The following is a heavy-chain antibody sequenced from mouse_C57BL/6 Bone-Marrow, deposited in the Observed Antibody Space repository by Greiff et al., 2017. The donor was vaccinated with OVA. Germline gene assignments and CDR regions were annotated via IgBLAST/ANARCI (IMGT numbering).Heavy chain of an antibody. D-gene: IGHD1-1*01. CDR3: ARGYYGSSPWFAY. Sequence: QVQLQQPGAELVMPGASVKLSCKASGYTFTSYWMHWVKQRPGQGLEWIGEIDPSDSYTNYNQKFKGKSTFTVDKSSSTAYMQLSSLTSEDSAVYYCARGYYGSSPWFAYWGQGTLVTVSA. CDR1: GYTFTSYW. CDR2: IDPSDSYT. J-gene: IGHJ3*01. V-gene: IGHV1-69*01.